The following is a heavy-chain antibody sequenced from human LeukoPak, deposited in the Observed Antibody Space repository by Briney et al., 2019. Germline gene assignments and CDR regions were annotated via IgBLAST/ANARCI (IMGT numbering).Heavy chain of an antibody. J-gene: IGHJ5*02. Sequence: SETLSLTCTVSGGSISSGGYYWSWIRQHPGKGLEWIGYIYYSRSTYYNPSLKSRVTISVDTSKNQFSLKLSSVTAADTAVYYCAREPVSTHPSWFDPWGQGTLVTVSS. CDR1: GGSISSGGYY. CDR2: IYYSRST. V-gene: IGHV4-31*03. CDR3: AREPVSTHPSWFDP. D-gene: IGHD5/OR15-5a*01.